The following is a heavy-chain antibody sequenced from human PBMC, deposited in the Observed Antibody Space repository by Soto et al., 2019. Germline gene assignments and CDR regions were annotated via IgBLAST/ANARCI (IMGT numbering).Heavy chain of an antibody. CDR2: IIPIFGTT. D-gene: IGHD3-16*02. Sequence: QVQLVQSGAEVKKPGSSVKVSCKASGGTFSSYAISWVRQAPGQGLEWMGGIIPIFGTTKYAQKFQGRVTITAEEYTSTGYTELSSLRSEDTAVYYCAGDFRWGGSHRSTPSGHGGLVTVSS. V-gene: IGHV1-69*01. CDR3: AGDFRWGGSHRSTP. CDR1: GGTFSSYA. J-gene: IGHJ5*02.